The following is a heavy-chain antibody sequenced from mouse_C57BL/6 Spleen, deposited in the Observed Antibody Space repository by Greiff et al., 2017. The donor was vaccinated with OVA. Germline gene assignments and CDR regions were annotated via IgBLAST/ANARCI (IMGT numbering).Heavy chain of an antibody. Sequence: QVQLQQPGAELVKPGASVKLSCKASGYTFTSYWMQWVKQRPGQGLEWIGEIDPSDSYTNYNQKFKGKATLTVDTSSSTAYMQLSSLTSEESAVYYCARWGLRGYFDYWGQGTTLTVSS. V-gene: IGHV1-50*01. CDR3: ARWGLRGYFDY. CDR1: GYTFTSYW. J-gene: IGHJ2*01. D-gene: IGHD2-4*01. CDR2: IDPSDSYT.